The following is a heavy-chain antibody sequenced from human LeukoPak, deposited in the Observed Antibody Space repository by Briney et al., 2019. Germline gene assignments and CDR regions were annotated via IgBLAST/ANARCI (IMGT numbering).Heavy chain of an antibody. CDR1: GFTFSSYA. Sequence: GGSLRLSCAASGFTFSSYAMSWARQAPGKGLEWVSAISGSGGSTYYADSVKGRFTISRDNSKNTLYLQMNSLRAEDTAVYYCVTYYYDSSGYYLFFGGPPIDYWGQGTLVTVSS. CDR3: VTYYYDSSGYYLFFGGPPIDY. CDR2: ISGSGGST. J-gene: IGHJ4*02. V-gene: IGHV3-23*01. D-gene: IGHD3-22*01.